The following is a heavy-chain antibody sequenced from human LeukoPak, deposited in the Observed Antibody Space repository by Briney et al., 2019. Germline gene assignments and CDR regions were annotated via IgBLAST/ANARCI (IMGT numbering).Heavy chain of an antibody. Sequence: TGGSLRLSCEASQFTFSRFAMSWIRQAPGTGLEWVSTLSGSGTATYYADSVKGRFTTSRDNSKDTLYLQMDNLRADDTAVYYCAKRLGSHSFLFYYMDVWGTGTSVIVSS. J-gene: IGHJ6*03. CDR3: AKRLGSHSFLFYYMDV. D-gene: IGHD2-21*01. CDR1: QFTFSRFA. CDR2: LSGSGTAT. V-gene: IGHV3-23*01.